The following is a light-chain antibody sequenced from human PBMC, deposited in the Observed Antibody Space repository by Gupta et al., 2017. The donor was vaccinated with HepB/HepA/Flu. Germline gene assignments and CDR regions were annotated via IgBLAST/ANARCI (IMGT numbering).Light chain of an antibody. J-gene: IGLJ3*02. CDR3: DTWDSSRSAWV. V-gene: IGLV1-51*02. CDR1: NSNIGDSY. Sequence: QCVFAQPPPAPAGTRQKVTISCAGSNSNIGDSYLSWYQQLPGPAPKLLIYKNDRRRSGMPARFSGSKSGTSATIDTTGLQAGDEAYYYCDTWDSSRSAWVFGGGTKLTVL. CDR2: KND.